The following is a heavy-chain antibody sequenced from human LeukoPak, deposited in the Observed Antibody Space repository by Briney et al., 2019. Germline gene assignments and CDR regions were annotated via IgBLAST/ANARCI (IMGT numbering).Heavy chain of an antibody. CDR2: IKQDGSEK. J-gene: IGHJ4*02. D-gene: IGHD3-16*02. Sequence: GGSLRLSCAASGFTFSSYWMSWVRQAPGKGLEWVANIKQDGSEKYYVDSVKGRFTISRDNAKNSLYLQMNSLRAVDTAVYYCAREGAWDYVWGSYRYFDYWGRGTLVTVSS. CDR1: GFTFSSYW. V-gene: IGHV3-7*03. CDR3: AREGAWDYVWGSYRYFDY.